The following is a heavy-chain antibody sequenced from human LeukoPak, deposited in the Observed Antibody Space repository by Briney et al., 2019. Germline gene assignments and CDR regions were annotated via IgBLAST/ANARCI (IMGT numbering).Heavy chain of an antibody. D-gene: IGHD3-9*01. CDR1: GFTFSSYG. V-gene: IGHV3-33*01. Sequence: GGSLRLSCAASGFTFSSYGMHWVRQAPGKGLEWVAVIWYDGSNKYYADSVKGRFTISRANSKNTLYLQMNSLRAEDTAVYYCARDLLAGQFDYWGQGTLVTVSS. CDR2: IWYDGSNK. J-gene: IGHJ4*02. CDR3: ARDLLAGQFDY.